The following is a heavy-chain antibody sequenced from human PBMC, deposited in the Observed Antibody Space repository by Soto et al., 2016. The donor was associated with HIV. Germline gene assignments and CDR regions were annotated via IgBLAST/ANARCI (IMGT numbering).Heavy chain of an antibody. Sequence: QENLQESGPGLVKPSQTLSLTCIVSGFSINGGVYYWSWIRHLPGKGLEWIGNIYYTGSTYYNPSLKGRLTISRDLSNNQFSLKLNSVTAADTAVYYCAREGRFXADNYPLRGYAADVWGPRGPRSSSRQ. V-gene: IGHV4-31*03. J-gene: IGHJ6*01. CDR2: IYYTGST. CDR1: GFSINGGVYY. D-gene: IGHD5-12*01. CDR3: AREGRFXADNYPLRGYAADV.